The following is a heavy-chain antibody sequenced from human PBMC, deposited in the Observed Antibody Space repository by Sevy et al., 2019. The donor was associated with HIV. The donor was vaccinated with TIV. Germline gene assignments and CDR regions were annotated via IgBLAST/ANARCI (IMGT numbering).Heavy chain of an antibody. J-gene: IGHJ4*02. CDR1: GYTFNDYY. D-gene: IGHD2-2*01. CDR3: ARDTVVVPAAMRY. CDR2: INPNSGGT. V-gene: IGHV1-2*02. Sequence: ASVKVSCKASGYTFNDYYMYWVRQAPGQGLEWMGWINPNSGGTNYAQKFQGRVTMTRDTSISTAYMDLSRLRFDDTAVYYCARDTVVVPAAMRYWGQGTLVTVSS.